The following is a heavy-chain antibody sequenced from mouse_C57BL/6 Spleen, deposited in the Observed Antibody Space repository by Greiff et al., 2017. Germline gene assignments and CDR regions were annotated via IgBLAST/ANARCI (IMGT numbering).Heavy chain of an antibody. CDR3: TGGITTVVAGEWYFDV. J-gene: IGHJ1*03. D-gene: IGHD1-1*01. V-gene: IGHV6-3*01. CDR1: GFTFSNYW. CDR2: IRLKSDNYAT. Sequence: EVKLMESGGGLVQPGGSMKLSCVASGFTFSNYWMNWVRQSPEKGLEWVAQIRLKSDNYATHYAESVKGRFTISRDDSKSSVYLQMNNLRAEDTGIYYCTGGITTVVAGEWYFDVWGTGTTVTVSS.